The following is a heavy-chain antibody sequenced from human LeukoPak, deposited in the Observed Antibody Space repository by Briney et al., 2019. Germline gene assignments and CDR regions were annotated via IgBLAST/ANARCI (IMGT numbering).Heavy chain of an antibody. CDR2: IKRDGSEK. CDR1: GFTFSSYW. CDR3: ARVGGRYSPLGY. J-gene: IGHJ4*02. Sequence: GGSLRLSCAASGFTFSSYWMSWVRQAPGKRLEWVANIKRDGSEKYSVDSVKGRFPISRDNDKNSLFLQMTSLRAEDTAVYYCARVGGRYSPLGYWGQGTLVTVSS. D-gene: IGHD3-16*02. V-gene: IGHV3-7*01.